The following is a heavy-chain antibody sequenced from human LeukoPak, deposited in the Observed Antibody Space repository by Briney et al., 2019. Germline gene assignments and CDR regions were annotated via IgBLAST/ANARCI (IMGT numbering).Heavy chain of an antibody. Sequence: PSETLSLTCTVSGGSISSYYWSWIRQPPGKGLEWIGYIYYSGSTNYNTSLKSRVTISVDTSKNQFSLKLSSVTAADTAVYYCARGVTMIRGVILERTKSTNCFDPWGQGTLVIVSS. CDR2: IYYSGST. V-gene: IGHV4-59*01. D-gene: IGHD3-10*01. CDR1: GGSISSYY. J-gene: IGHJ5*02. CDR3: ARGVTMIRGVILERTKSTNCFDP.